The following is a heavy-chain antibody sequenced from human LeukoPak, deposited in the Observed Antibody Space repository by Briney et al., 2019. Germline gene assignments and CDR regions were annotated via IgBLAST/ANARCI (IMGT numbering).Heavy chain of an antibody. J-gene: IGHJ4*02. Sequence: ASVKVSCKASGYTFTGYYMHWVRQAPGQGLEWMGWINPNSGGTNYAQKFQGRVTMTRDTSISTAYMELSRLRSDDTAVYYCARASVEMATIRYWGQGTLVTVSS. CDR2: INPNSGGT. CDR1: GYTFTGYY. D-gene: IGHD5-24*01. CDR3: ARASVEMATIRY. V-gene: IGHV1-2*02.